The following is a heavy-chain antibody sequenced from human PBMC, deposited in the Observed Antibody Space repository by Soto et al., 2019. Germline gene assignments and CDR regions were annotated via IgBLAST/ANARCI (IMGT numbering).Heavy chain of an antibody. CDR2: IYPGDSDT. CDR1: GYSFAGYW. Sequence: GESLKISCKGSGYSFAGYWIGWVRQMPGKGLDWMGVIYPGDSDTRYSPAFQGQVSISADKSIDTAYVQWSSLEASDTAMYYCARRTGISGASDTSDIWGQGTMVTVSS. V-gene: IGHV5-51*01. J-gene: IGHJ3*02. D-gene: IGHD1-20*01. CDR3: ARRTGISGASDTSDI.